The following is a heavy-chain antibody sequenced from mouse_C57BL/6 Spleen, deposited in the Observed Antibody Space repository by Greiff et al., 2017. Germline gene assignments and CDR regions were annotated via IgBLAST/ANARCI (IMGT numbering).Heavy chain of an antibody. CDR2: IYPRSGNT. D-gene: IGHD2-2*01. J-gene: IGHJ2*01. V-gene: IGHV1-81*01. CDR3: ARYRDGYDPFFDY. Sequence: VQGVESGAELARPGASVKLSCKASGYTFTSYGISWVKQRTGQGLEWIGEIYPRSGNTYYNEKFKGKATLTADKSSSTAYMELRSLTSEDSAVYFCARYRDGYDPFFDYWGQGTTLTVSS. CDR1: GYTFTSYG.